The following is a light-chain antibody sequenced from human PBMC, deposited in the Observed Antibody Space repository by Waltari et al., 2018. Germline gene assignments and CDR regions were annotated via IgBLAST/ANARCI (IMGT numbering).Light chain of an antibody. CDR3: QSYDTTLSVV. CDR2: GTS. V-gene: IGLV1-40*01. J-gene: IGLJ3*02. CDR1: GPNIGARDD. Sequence: QSVLTQPPSVSGAPGQKVTISCTGSGPNIGARDDVPWSQQLPRAAPKLLSYGTSSRPLGVPDRFFGSTSGTSASLAITGLQAEDEADYYCQSYDTTLSVVFGGGTKLTVL.